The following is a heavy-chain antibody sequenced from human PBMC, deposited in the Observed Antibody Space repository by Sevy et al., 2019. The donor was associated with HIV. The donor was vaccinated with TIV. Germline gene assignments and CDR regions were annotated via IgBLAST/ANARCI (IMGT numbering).Heavy chain of an antibody. CDR3: ARDAGYSTGWYAGX. J-gene: IGHJ4*02. D-gene: IGHD6-19*01. Sequence: GGSLRLSCAASGFSISPYAFHWVRQAPGKGLEWVALMSYDGSTRYYADSAKGRFAISKDNSKNTLYLQMNSLRIEDTAIYYCARDAGYSTGWYAGXWGQGTLVTVSS. CDR1: GFSISPYA. V-gene: IGHV3-30*09. CDR2: MSYDGSTR.